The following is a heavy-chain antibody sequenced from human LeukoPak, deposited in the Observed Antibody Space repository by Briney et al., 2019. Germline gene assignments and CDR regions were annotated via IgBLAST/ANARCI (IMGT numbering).Heavy chain of an antibody. CDR3: ARDPYGCWSGPTGWFDP. J-gene: IGHJ5*02. V-gene: IGHV4-4*07. CDR1: GGSISSYY. D-gene: IGHD3-3*01. CDR2: IYTSGST. Sequence: SETLSLTCTVSGGSISSYYWSWIRQPAGKGLEWIGRIYTSGSTNYNPSLKSRVTMSVDTSKNQFSLKLSSVTAADTAVYYCARDPYGCWSGPTGWFDPWGQGTLVTVSS.